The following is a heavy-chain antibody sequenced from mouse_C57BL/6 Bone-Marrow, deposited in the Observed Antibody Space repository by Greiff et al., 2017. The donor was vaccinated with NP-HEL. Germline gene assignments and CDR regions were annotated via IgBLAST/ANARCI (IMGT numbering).Heavy chain of an antibody. D-gene: IGHD1-1*01. J-gene: IGHJ2*01. Sequence: EVMLVESGGGLVKPGGSLKLSCAASGFTFSSYAMSWVRQTPEKRLEWVATISDGGSYTYYPDNVKGRFTISRDNDKNNLYLQMSHLKSEDTAMYYCARDRIITTVVATKGYYFDYWGQGTTLTVSS. CDR3: ARDRIITTVVATKGYYFDY. V-gene: IGHV5-4*01. CDR1: GFTFSSYA. CDR2: ISDGGSYT.